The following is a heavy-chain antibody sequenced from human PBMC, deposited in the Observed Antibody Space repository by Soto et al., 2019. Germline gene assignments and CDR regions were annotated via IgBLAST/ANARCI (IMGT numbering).Heavy chain of an antibody. CDR1: GDSVSSNSAA. V-gene: IGHV6-1*01. CDR3: ARGDCSRTSCSGMDV. Sequence: PSQTLSLTCAISGDSVSSNSAAWNCIRQSPSRGLEWLGRTYYRSKWYNDYAVSVKSRITINPDTSKNQLSLQMKSVTPEDTAVYYSARGDCSRTSCSGMDVWGQGIKVT. J-gene: IGHJ6*02. D-gene: IGHD2-2*01. CDR2: TYYRSKWYN.